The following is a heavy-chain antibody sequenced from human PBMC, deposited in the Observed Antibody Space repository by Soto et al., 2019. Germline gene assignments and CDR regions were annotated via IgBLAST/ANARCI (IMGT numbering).Heavy chain of an antibody. J-gene: IGHJ4*02. CDR3: ARDSPPVDY. Sequence: GASVKVSCKASGYTFSSYGINWVRQAPGQGLEWMGWISAYNGNTKYAQKLQGRVTMTTVTSTSTAYMELRSLRSDDTAVYYCARDSPPVDYWGQGTLVTVSS. CDR2: ISAYNGNT. V-gene: IGHV1-18*01. CDR1: GYTFSSYG.